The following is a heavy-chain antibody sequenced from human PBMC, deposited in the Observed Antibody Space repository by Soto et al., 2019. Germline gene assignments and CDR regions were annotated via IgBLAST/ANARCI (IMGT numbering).Heavy chain of an antibody. CDR2: IIPIFGTA. D-gene: IGHD5-18*01. V-gene: IGHV1-69*13. Sequence: SVKVSCKASGGTFSSYAISWVRQAPGQGLEWIGGIIPIFGTANYAQKFQGRVTITADESTSTAYMELSSLRSEDTAVYYCASYRGYSYGYGFDYWGQGTLVTVSS. CDR3: ASYRGYSYGYGFDY. CDR1: GGTFSSYA. J-gene: IGHJ4*02.